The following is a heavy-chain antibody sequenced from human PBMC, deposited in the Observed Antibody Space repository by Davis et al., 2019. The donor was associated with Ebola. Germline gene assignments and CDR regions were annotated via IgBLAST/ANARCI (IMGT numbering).Heavy chain of an antibody. D-gene: IGHD6-13*01. CDR1: GGTFSSYA. Sequence: ASVKVSCKASGGTFSSYAISWVRQAPGEGLEWVGWINGGNGDTKCSQKFQGRVTFTRDASASTAYMELSSLRSEDTAMYYCARHIAAAGKFDYWGQGTLVTVSS. V-gene: IGHV1-3*01. J-gene: IGHJ4*02. CDR3: ARHIAAAGKFDY. CDR2: INGGNGDT.